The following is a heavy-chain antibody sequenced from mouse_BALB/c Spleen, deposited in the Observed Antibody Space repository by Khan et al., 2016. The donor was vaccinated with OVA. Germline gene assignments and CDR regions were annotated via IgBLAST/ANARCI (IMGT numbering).Heavy chain of an antibody. D-gene: IGHD1-1*01. CDR3: ARRTSVYTMDY. Sequence: QVQLQQSGAELARPGASVKMSCKASGYTFTSNTMHWVKQRPGQGLEWIGYSNPNSGYTNYNQNFKDKATLTADKSSSTAYMQLSSLTSEDSAVDYCARRTSVYTMDYWGQGTSVTVSS. V-gene: IGHV1-4*01. CDR2: SNPNSGYT. CDR1: GYTFTSNT. J-gene: IGHJ4*01.